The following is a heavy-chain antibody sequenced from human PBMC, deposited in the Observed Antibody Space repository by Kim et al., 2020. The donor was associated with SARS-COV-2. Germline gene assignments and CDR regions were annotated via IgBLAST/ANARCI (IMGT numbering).Heavy chain of an antibody. CDR3: ARQYEGPVVPAAISTEKNYYYYDGMDV. J-gene: IGHJ6*02. CDR1: GYSFTSYW. CDR2: IDPSDSYT. V-gene: IGHV5-10-1*01. D-gene: IGHD2-2*02. Sequence: GESLKISCKGSGYSFTSYWISWVRQMPGKGLEWMGRIDPSDSYTNYSPSFQGHVTISADKSISTAYLQWSSLKASDTAMYYCARQYEGPVVPAAISTEKNYYYYDGMDVWGQGTTVTVSS.